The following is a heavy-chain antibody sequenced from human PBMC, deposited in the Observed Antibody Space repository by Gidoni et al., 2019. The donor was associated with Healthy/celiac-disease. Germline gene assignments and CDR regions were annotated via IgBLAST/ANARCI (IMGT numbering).Heavy chain of an antibody. CDR2: ST. V-gene: IGHV3-64D*06. J-gene: IGHJ6*02. D-gene: IGHD4-17*01. Sequence: STYYADSVKGRFTISRDNSKNTLYLQMSSLRAEDTAVYYCVKEGYGDYGYYYYYGMDVWGQGTTVTVSS. CDR3: VKEGYGDYGYYYYYGMDV.